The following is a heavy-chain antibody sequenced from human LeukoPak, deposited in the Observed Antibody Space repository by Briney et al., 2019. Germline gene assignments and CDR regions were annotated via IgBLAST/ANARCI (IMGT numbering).Heavy chain of an antibody. J-gene: IGHJ3*02. V-gene: IGHV1-18*01. D-gene: IGHD6-13*01. Sequence: GASVKVSCKASGYTFTSYGISWVRQAPGQGLEWMGWISAYNGNTNYAQKLQGRVTMTTDTSTSTAYMELRSLRSDDTAVYYCAIYSSSWYSWAFDIWGQGTMVTVSS. CDR3: AIYSSSWYSWAFDI. CDR1: GYTFTSYG. CDR2: ISAYNGNT.